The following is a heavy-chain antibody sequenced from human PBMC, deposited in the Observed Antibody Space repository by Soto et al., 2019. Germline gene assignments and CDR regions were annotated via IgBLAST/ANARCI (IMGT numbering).Heavy chain of an antibody. V-gene: IGHV1-2*04. CDR2: INPNSGGT. CDR3: VRDRMGRLTGTTSHYYYYGMDV. CDR1: GYTFTGYY. D-gene: IGHD1-7*01. J-gene: IGHJ6*02. Sequence: QVQLVQSGAEVKKPGASVKVSCKASGYTFTGYYMHWVRQAPGQGLEWMGWINPNSGGTNYAQKFQGWVTMTRDTSISTAYMELSRLRSDDTAVYYCVRDRMGRLTGTTSHYYYYGMDVWGQGTTVTVSS.